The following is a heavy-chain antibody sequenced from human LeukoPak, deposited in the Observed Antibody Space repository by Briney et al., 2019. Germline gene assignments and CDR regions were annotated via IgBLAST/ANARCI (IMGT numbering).Heavy chain of an antibody. CDR2: INANSGGT. J-gene: IGHJ4*02. Sequence: AAVTVSCKASGYTFTGYYMHWVRQAPGQGGEGMGWINANSGGTNYAQKFQGRVTMTSHPSISTAYLELSRLRSDDTAVYYCAREFYYYDSSGSYRWGQGTLLTVSS. CDR1: GYTFTGYY. CDR3: AREFYYYDSSGSYR. V-gene: IGHV1-2*02. D-gene: IGHD3-22*01.